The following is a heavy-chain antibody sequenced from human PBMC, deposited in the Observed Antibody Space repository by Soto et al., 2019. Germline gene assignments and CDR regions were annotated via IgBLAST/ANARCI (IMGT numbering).Heavy chain of an antibody. CDR2: IGTAGDT. D-gene: IGHD5-18*01. CDR3: ARVFRYSYGTGGMDV. Sequence: GGSLRLSCAASGFTFSSYDMHWVRQATGKGLEWVSAIGTAGDTYYPGSVKGRFTISRENAKNSLYLQMNSLRAEDTAVYYCARVFRYSYGTGGMDVWGQGTTVTVSS. CDR1: GFTFSSYD. V-gene: IGHV3-13*01. J-gene: IGHJ6*02.